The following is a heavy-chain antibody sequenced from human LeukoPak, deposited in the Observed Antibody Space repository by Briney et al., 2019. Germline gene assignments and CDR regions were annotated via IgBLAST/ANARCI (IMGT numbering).Heavy chain of an antibody. CDR2: INPDSGVT. D-gene: IGHD3-16*01. CDR3: AREGETGNWFDP. Sequence: ASVKVSCKASGYTFSVYYIHWVRQAPGQGLEWMGWINPDSGVTNSAQRFQGRVTMTRDTSITTAYMELRRLRSDDTAVYYCAREGETGNWFDPWGQGTLVTVSS. J-gene: IGHJ5*02. CDR1: GYTFSVYY. V-gene: IGHV1-2*02.